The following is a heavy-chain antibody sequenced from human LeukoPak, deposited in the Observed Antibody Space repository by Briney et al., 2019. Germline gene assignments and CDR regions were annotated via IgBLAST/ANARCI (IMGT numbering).Heavy chain of an antibody. CDR2: INHSGST. CDR1: GGSFNTYY. J-gene: IGHJ5*02. D-gene: IGHD3-10*01. V-gene: IGHV4-34*01. CDR3: ARALLNYYGSGSYYWFDP. Sequence: SETLSLTCAVYGGSFNTYYWSWIRQPPGKGLEWIGEINHSGSTNYNPSLKSRFTISVDTSKNQFSLKLSSVTAADTAVYYCARALLNYYGSGSYYWFDPWGQGTLVTVSS.